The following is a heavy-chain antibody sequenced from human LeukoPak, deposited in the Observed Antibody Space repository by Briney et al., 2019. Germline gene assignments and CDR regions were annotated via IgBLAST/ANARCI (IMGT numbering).Heavy chain of an antibody. Sequence: GGSLRLSCAASGFSFNSDWMDWVRQAPGKGLEWVANIKQDGSEKYYADSVKGRFIISRDNAKNALYLQMSSLRAEDTAIYYCARRYFDYWGQGTLVTVSS. CDR1: GFSFNSDW. CDR3: ARRYFDY. CDR2: IKQDGSEK. J-gene: IGHJ4*02. V-gene: IGHV3-7*03.